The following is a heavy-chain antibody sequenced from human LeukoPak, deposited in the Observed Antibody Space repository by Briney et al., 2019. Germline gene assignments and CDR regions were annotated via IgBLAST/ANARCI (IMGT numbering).Heavy chain of an antibody. V-gene: IGHV4-61*02. CDR3: GVRRDYGEY. CDR2: IYTSGST. Sequence: SQTLSLTCTVSGGSISSGSYYWSLIRQPAGKGLEWNGRIYTSGSTNYNPSLKSRVTISVDTSKNQFSLKRSSVTAADTAVYYCGVRRDYGEYWGQGTLVTVSS. CDR1: GGSISSGSYY. J-gene: IGHJ4*02.